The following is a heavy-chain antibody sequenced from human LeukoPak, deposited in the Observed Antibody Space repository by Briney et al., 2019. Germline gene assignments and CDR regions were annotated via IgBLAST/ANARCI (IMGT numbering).Heavy chain of an antibody. CDR2: IYYSGST. V-gene: IGHV4-59*01. CDR1: GGSISSYY. D-gene: IGHD2/OR15-2a*01. J-gene: IGHJ6*03. Sequence: SETLSLTCTVPGGSISSYYWSWIRQPPGKGLEWIGYIYYSGSTNYNPSLKSRVTISVDTSKNQFSLKLSSVTAADTAVYYCARDLSRRRGYYYYMDVWGKGTTVTVSS. CDR3: ARDLSRRRGYYYYMDV.